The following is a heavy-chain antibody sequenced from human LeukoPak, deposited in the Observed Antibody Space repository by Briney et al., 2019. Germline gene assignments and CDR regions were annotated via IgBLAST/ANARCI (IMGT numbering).Heavy chain of an antibody. CDR2: ISYDGSNK. Sequence: GGSLRLSCAASGFTFSSYAMHWVRQAPGKGLEWVAVISYDGSNKYYADSVKGRFTISRDNSKNTLYLQMNSLRAEDTAVYYCAKDSASVLLWFGARYYYYGMDVWGQGPTATVSS. CDR3: AKDSASVLLWFGARYYYYGMDV. CDR1: GFTFSSYA. J-gene: IGHJ6*02. D-gene: IGHD3-10*01. V-gene: IGHV3-30-3*01.